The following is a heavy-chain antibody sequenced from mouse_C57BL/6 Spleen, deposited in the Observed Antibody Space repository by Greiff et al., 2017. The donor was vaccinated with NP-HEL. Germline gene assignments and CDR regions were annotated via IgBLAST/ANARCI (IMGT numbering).Heavy chain of an antibody. Sequence: QVQLKQPGAELVRPGSSVKLSCKASGYTFTSYWMHWVKQRPIQGLEWIGNIDPSDSETHYNQKFKDKATLTVDKSSSTAYMQLSSLTSEDSAVYYCARSDSSYWYFDVWGTGTTVTVSS. D-gene: IGHD2-4*01. CDR1: GYTFTSYW. CDR2: IDPSDSET. J-gene: IGHJ1*03. CDR3: ARSDSSYWYFDV. V-gene: IGHV1-52*01.